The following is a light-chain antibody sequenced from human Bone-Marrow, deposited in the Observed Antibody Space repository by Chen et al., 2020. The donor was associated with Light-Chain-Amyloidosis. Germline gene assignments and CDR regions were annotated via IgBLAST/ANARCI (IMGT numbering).Light chain of an antibody. CDR1: SGSIATNY. CDR3: QSYQGSSQGV. J-gene: IGLJ3*02. CDR2: EDG. V-gene: IGLV6-57*01. Sequence: NFMLTQPHSVSESPGKTVIISCTRSSGSIATNYVQWYQQRPGSSPTTVIYEDGQRPSGVPERFSGSIDRSSNSASLTISGLKTEDEADYYCQSYQGSSQGVFGGGTKLTVL.